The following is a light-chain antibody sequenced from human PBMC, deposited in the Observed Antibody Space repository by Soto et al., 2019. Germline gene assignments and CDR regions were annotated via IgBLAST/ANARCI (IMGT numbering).Light chain of an antibody. Sequence: DIQMTQPPSTLSGSVGDRVTITCRASQTISSWLAWYQQKPGKAPKLLIYKASTLKSGVPSRFSGSGSGTEFTLTISSLQPDEFATHYCQHYNSYSEAFDQGTKVELK. J-gene: IGKJ1*01. V-gene: IGKV1-5*03. CDR3: QHYNSYSEA. CDR1: QTISSW. CDR2: KAS.